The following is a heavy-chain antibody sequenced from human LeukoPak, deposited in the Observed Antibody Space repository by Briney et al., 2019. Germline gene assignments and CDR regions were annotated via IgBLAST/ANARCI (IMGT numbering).Heavy chain of an antibody. CDR3: AREDGGNYFDY. CDR2: ISSSGSTI. V-gene: IGHV3-48*03. J-gene: IGHJ4*02. D-gene: IGHD4-23*01. Sequence: GGSLRLSCAASGFTFRSYEMNWARQAPGKGLEWVSYISSSGSTIVYADSVKGRFTISRDNAKNSLYLQMNSLRAEDTAVYYCAREDGGNYFDYWGQGTLVTVSS. CDR1: GFTFRSYE.